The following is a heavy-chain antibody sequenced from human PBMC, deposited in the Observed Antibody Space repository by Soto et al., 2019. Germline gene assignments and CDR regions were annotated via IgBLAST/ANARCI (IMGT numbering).Heavy chain of an antibody. CDR2: IYHGETI. CDR1: GGSISNYY. J-gene: IGHJ4*02. CDR3: ARGVASWESPFDY. D-gene: IGHD2-2*01. V-gene: IGHV4-59*01. Sequence: SSETLSLTCSISGGSISNYYWSWVRQTPGKVLEWIAYIYHGETIDYNPSLRGRVTLSVDMSKNHLSLNLKSVTASDTAVYYCARGVASWESPFDYWGQGTLVTVSS.